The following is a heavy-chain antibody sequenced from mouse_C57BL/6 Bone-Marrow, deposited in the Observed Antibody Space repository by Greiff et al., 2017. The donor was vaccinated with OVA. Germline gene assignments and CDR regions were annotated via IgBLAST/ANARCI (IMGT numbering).Heavy chain of an antibody. CDR2: IRNKANNHAT. D-gene: IGHD1-1*01. Sequence: EVKVEESGGGLVQPGGSMKLSCAASGFTFSDAWMDWVRQSPEKGLEWVAEIRNKANNHATYYAESVKGRFTISRDESKSSVYLQMNSLRAEDTGIYYCRGGGSSSYFDYWGQGTTLTVSS. CDR3: RGGGSSSYFDY. J-gene: IGHJ2*01. CDR1: GFTFSDAW. V-gene: IGHV6-6*01.